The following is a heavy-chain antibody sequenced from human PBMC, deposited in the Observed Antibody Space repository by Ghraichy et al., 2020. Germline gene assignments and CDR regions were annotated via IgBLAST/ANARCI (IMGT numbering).Heavy chain of an antibody. Sequence: GESLNISCAASGFTFSSYAMSWVRQAPGKGLEWVSAISGSGGSTYYADSVKGRFTISRDNSKNTLYLQMNSLRAEDTAVYYCAKASGGYDFWSGYHFDYWGQGTLVTVSS. CDR1: GFTFSSYA. D-gene: IGHD3-3*01. CDR3: AKASGGYDFWSGYHFDY. J-gene: IGHJ4*02. V-gene: IGHV3-23*01. CDR2: ISGSGGST.